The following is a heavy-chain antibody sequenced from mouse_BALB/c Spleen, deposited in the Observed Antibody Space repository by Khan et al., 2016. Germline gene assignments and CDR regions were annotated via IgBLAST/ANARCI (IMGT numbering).Heavy chain of an antibody. CDR3: ASRNGNYFDY. J-gene: IGHJ2*01. CDR2: INTETGEP. V-gene: IGHV9-2-1*01. CDR1: GYTFTDYS. D-gene: IGHD2-1*01. Sequence: QTQLVQSGPELKKPGETVKISCKASGYTFTDYSMHWVKQAPGKGLKWMGWINTETGEPTYADDFKGRFAFSLETSASTAYLQINNLKNEDTATYFCASRNGNYFDYWGQGTTLTVSS.